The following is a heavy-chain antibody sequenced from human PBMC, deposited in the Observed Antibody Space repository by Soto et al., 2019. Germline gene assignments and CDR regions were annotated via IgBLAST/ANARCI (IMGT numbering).Heavy chain of an antibody. CDR1: GGSISSPNFY. CDR3: AREPPYPSYCSSTSCYGDYFDY. J-gene: IGHJ4*02. CDR2: IYYNGTT. D-gene: IGHD2-2*01. V-gene: IGHV4-39*02. Sequence: PSETLSLTCTVSGGSISSPNFYWSWIRQHPGKGLEWIGHIYYNGTTYYNPNLKSRVTVSVDTSKNQFSLKLSSVTAADTAVYYCAREPPYPSYCSSTSCYGDYFDYWGQGTLVTVSS.